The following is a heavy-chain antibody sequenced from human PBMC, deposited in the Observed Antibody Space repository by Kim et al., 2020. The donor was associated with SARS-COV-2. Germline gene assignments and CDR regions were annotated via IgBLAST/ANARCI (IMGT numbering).Heavy chain of an antibody. Sequence: GGSLRLSCAASGFTFSSYAMHWVRQAPGKGLEWVAVISYDGSNKYYADSVKGRFTISRDNSKNTLYLQMNSLRAEDTAVYYCARDPLPGIAVAGTFDYWGQGTLVTVSS. V-gene: IGHV3-30-3*01. CDR2: ISYDGSNK. CDR1: GFTFSSYA. D-gene: IGHD6-19*01. CDR3: ARDPLPGIAVAGTFDY. J-gene: IGHJ4*02.